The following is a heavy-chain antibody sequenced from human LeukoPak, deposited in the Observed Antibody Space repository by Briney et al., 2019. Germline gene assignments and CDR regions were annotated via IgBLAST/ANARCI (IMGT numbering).Heavy chain of an antibody. CDR1: GYTFTGYY. Sequence: GASVKVSCKASGYTFTGYYMHWVRQAPGQGLEWMGWINPNSGGTNYAQKFQGRVTMTRDTSISTAYMELSRLRSDDTAVYYCASANWNELYNSAFDYWGQGTLVTVSS. D-gene: IGHD1-1*01. V-gene: IGHV1-2*02. J-gene: IGHJ4*02. CDR3: ASANWNELYNSAFDY. CDR2: INPNSGGT.